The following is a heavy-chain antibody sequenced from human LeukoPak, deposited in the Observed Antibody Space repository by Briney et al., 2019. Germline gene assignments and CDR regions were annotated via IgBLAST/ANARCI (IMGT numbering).Heavy chain of an antibody. D-gene: IGHD3/OR15-3a*01. J-gene: IGHJ1*01. CDR2: ISYDGSNK. CDR3: ARDLDFARVYFQH. Sequence: PGGSLRLSCAASGFTFSSYAMHWVRQAPGKGLEWVAVISYDGSNKYYADSVKGRFTISRDNSKNTLYLQMNSLRAEDTAVYYCARDLDFARVYFQHWGQGTLVTVSS. CDR1: GFTFSSYA. V-gene: IGHV3-30-3*01.